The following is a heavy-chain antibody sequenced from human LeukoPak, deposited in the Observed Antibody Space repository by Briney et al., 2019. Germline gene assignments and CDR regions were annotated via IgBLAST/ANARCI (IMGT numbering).Heavy chain of an antibody. CDR2: ISSSSSTI. Sequence: GGSLRLSCAASGFIFSSYSMNWVRQAPGKGLEWVSYISSSSSTIYYADSVKGRFTISRDNAKNSLYLQMNSLRAEDTAVYYCARDSLWFGELWGYYFDYWGQGTLVTVSS. J-gene: IGHJ4*02. CDR1: GFIFSSYS. CDR3: ARDSLWFGELWGYYFDY. V-gene: IGHV3-48*01. D-gene: IGHD3-10*01.